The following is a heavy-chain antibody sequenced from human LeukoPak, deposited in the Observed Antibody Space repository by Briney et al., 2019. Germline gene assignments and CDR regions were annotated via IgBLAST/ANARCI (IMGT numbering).Heavy chain of an antibody. CDR1: GYTFTSYG. V-gene: IGHV1-18*01. CDR3: ARDSSEDFYDSSGYYSFDF. CDR2: ISAYNGNT. Sequence: EASVKVSCKASGYTFTSYGISWVRQAPGQGLEWMGWISAYNGNTNYAQKVQGRVTMTTDTSTSTAYMELRSLRSDDTAVFYCARDSSEDFYDSSGYYSFDFWGQGTLVTVSS. D-gene: IGHD3-22*01. J-gene: IGHJ4*02.